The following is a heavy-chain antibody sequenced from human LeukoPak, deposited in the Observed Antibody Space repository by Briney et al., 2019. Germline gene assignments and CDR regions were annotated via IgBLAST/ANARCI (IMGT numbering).Heavy chain of an antibody. Sequence: SETLSLTCAVYGGSFSGYYWSWIRQPPGKGLEWIGEINHSGSTNYNPSLKSRVTISVDTSKNQFSLKLSSVTAADTAVYYCAPRRRAPENWIDPWGQGTLVTVSS. CDR3: APRRRAPENWIDP. J-gene: IGHJ5*02. CDR2: INHSGST. CDR1: GGSFSGYY. V-gene: IGHV4-34*01.